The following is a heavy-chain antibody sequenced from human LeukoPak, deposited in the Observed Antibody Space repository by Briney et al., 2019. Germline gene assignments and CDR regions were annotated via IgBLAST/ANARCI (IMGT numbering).Heavy chain of an antibody. D-gene: IGHD3-3*01. V-gene: IGHV3-7*01. CDR1: GFTFSSYW. CDR3: ARDFWSGYYNWFDP. J-gene: IGHJ5*02. CDR2: IKQDGSEK. Sequence: PGGSLRLSCAASGFTFSSYWMSWVRQAPGKGLEWVANIKQDGSEKYYVDSVKGRFTISRDNAKNSLYLQMNSLRAEDTAVYYSARDFWSGYYNWFDPWGQGTLVTVSS.